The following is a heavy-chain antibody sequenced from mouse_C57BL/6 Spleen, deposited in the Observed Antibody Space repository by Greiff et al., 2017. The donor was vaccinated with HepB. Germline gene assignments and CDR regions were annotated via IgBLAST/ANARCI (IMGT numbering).Heavy chain of an antibody. CDR3: ARGGVFDY. V-gene: IGHV3-6*01. Sequence: EVKLQESGPGLVKPSQSLSLTCSVTGYSIPGGYYWNWLRQFPGNKLEWMGYISYDGSNNYNPSLKNRISITRDTSKHQFFLKLNSVTTEDTATYYCARGGVFDYWGQGTTLTVSS. CDR2: ISYDGSN. CDR1: GYSIPGGYY. J-gene: IGHJ2*01.